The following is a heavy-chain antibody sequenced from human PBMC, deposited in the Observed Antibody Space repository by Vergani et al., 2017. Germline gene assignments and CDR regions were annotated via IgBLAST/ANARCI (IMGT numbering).Heavy chain of an antibody. D-gene: IGHD3-22*01. Sequence: VQLVESGGGVVQPGGSLRLSCAASGFTFSSYSMNWVRQAPGKGLEWVSSISSSSSYIYYADSVKGRFTISRDNAKNSLYLQMNSLRAEDTAVYYCARGHYDSSGHNLPLGYWGQGTLVTVSS. V-gene: IGHV3-21*01. CDR2: ISSSSSYI. J-gene: IGHJ4*02. CDR1: GFTFSSYS. CDR3: ARGHYDSSGHNLPLGY.